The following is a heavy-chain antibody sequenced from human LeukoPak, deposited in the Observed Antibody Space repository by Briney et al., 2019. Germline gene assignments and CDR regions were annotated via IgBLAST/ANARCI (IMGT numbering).Heavy chain of an antibody. Sequence: SETLSLTCTMSGGSISGHYWSWIRQPPGSGLEWVGYIYNSGSTNYNPSLKSRVTISVDTSKNQFSLKLSSVTAADTAVYYCARDRRYDILTGYDAFDIWGQGTMVTVSS. V-gene: IGHV4-59*11. D-gene: IGHD3-9*01. J-gene: IGHJ3*02. CDR1: GGSISGHY. CDR2: IYNSGST. CDR3: ARDRRYDILTGYDAFDI.